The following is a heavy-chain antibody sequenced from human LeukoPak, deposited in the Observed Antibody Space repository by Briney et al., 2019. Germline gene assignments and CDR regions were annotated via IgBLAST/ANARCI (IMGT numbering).Heavy chain of an antibody. V-gene: IGHV3-48*03. CDR1: GFTFSSYE. J-gene: IGHJ4*02. D-gene: IGHD1-26*01. CDR3: ARGDSGSYYFDY. Sequence: GGSLRLSCAASGFTFSSYEMNWVRQAPGKGLEWVSYISSSGSTIYYADSVKGRFTISRDNAKNSLYLQMNSLRAEDTAVYYCARGDSGSYYFDYWGQGTLVTDSS. CDR2: ISSSGSTI.